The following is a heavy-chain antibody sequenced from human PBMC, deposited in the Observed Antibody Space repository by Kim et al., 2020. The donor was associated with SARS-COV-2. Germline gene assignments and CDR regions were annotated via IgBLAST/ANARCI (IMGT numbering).Heavy chain of an antibody. V-gene: IGHV3-30-3*01. CDR3: ARELGYCSSTSCYTSVRVLSPYYYYGMDV. D-gene: IGHD2-2*02. J-gene: IGHJ6*02. Sequence: GGSLRLSCAASGFTFSSYAMHWVRQAPGKGLEWVAVISYDGSNKYYADSVKGRFTISRDNSKNTLYLQMNSLRAEDTAVYYCARELGYCSSTSCYTSVRVLSPYYYYGMDVWGQGTTVTVSS. CDR1: GFTFSSYA. CDR2: ISYDGSNK.